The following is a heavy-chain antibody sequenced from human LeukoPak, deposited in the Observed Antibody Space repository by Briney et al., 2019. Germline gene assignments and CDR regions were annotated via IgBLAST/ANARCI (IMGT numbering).Heavy chain of an antibody. CDR2: INSDGINT. V-gene: IGHV3-74*01. CDR1: GFTFSNYW. CDR3: AKVAEVGATGYYYYMDV. D-gene: IGHD1-26*01. J-gene: IGHJ6*03. Sequence: GGSLRLSCAASGFTFSNYWMHWVRQAPGKGLVWVSRINSDGINTSYADSVKGRFTISRDNAKNTLNLQMNSLRAEDTAVYYCAKVAEVGATGYYYYMDVWGKGTTVTISS.